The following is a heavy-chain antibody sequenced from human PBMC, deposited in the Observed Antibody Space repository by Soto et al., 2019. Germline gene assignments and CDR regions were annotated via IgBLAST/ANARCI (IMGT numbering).Heavy chain of an antibody. CDR2: IDPSDSYT. CDR1: GYSFTSYW. V-gene: IGHV5-10-1*01. D-gene: IGHD2-8*01. J-gene: IGHJ5*01. Sequence: PGESLKISCKGSGYSFTSYWISWVRQMPGKGLEWMGRIDPSDSYTNYSPSFQGHVTISADKSISTAYLQWSSLKASDTAMYYCVRHGAHFSGWFATWGHGTLVTVSS. CDR3: VRHGAHFSGWFAT.